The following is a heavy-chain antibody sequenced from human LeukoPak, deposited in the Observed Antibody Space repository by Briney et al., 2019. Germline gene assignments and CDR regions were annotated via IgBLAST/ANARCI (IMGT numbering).Heavy chain of an antibody. V-gene: IGHV4-59*01. Sequence: PSETLSLTCTVSGGSISSCYWSWIRQPPGKGLEWIGYIYYSGSTNYNPSLKSRVTISVDTSKNQFSLKLSSVTAADTAVYYCARAPGCSSTSCYFNHWYFDLWGRGTLVTVSS. CDR2: IYYSGST. J-gene: IGHJ2*01. D-gene: IGHD2-2*01. CDR1: GGSISSCY. CDR3: ARAPGCSSTSCYFNHWYFDL.